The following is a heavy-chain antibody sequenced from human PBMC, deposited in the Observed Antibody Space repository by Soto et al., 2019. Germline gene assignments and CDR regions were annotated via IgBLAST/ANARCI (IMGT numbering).Heavy chain of an antibody. CDR2: IYATGTT. J-gene: IGHJ5*02. V-gene: IGHV4-4*07. CDR1: GASISGFY. CDR3: VRDGTKTLRDWFDP. Sequence: KASETLSLTCTVSGASISGFYWSWIRKSAGKGLEWIGRIYATGTTDYNPSLKSQVMMSVDTSKKQFSLKLRSVTAADTAVYYCVRDGTKTLRDWFDPWGQGMSVTVSS. D-gene: IGHD1-1*01.